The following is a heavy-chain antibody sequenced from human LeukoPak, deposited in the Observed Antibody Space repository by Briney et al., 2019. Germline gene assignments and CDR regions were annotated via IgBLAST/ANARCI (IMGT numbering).Heavy chain of an antibody. D-gene: IGHD4-17*01. CDR2: IGTGRSYI. J-gene: IGHJ4*02. V-gene: IGHV3-21*01. CDR1: GFTFNRYT. Sequence: GGSLGLSCAASGFTFNRYTMNWVRQAPGKGLEWVSSIGTGRSYIFYADSVKCRFTISRDNAKNSLFMQMNSLRAEDTAVYYCAREGLYGDYAGHWGQGTLVTVSS. CDR3: AREGLYGDYAGH.